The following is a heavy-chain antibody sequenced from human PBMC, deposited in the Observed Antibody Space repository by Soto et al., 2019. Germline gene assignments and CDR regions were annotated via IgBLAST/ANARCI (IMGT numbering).Heavy chain of an antibody. V-gene: IGHV2-5*02. D-gene: IGHD3-10*01. J-gene: IGHJ6*02. CDR2: IYWDDGK. Sequence: SGPTLVNPTQTLTLTCTFSGFSLSTSGVGVGWIRQPPGKALEWLALIYWDDGKRYSPSLKSRLTITRDTSKNQVVLTMTNMDPVDTATYYCAHVRRPYYYYGMDVWGQGTKVTVSS. CDR1: GFSLSTSGVG. CDR3: AHVRRPYYYYGMDV.